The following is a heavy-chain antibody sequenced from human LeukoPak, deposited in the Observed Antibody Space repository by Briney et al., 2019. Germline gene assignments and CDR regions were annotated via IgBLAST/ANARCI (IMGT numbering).Heavy chain of an antibody. J-gene: IGHJ4*02. D-gene: IGHD6-13*01. CDR1: GGSISSYY. V-gene: IGHV4-4*07. Sequence: SETLSLTCTVSGGSISSYYWSWIRQPAGKGLEWLGRIYASGSTNYNPSLKRRVTMSVDTSKSQFSLKLSSVTAADTAVYYCAREASSLTTRHFDYWGQGTLVTVSS. CDR2: IYASGST. CDR3: AREASSLTTRHFDY.